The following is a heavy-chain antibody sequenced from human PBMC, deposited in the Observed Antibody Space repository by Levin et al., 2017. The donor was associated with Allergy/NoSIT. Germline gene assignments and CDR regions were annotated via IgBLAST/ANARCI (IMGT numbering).Heavy chain of an antibody. D-gene: IGHD1-7*01. CDR1: GFTFSSYA. CDR3: ARDSWRELRGWFDP. Sequence: GGSLRLSCAASGFTFSSYAMHWVRQAPGKGLEWVAVISYDGSNKYYADSVKGRFTISRDNSKNTLYLQMNSLRAEDTAVYYCARDSWRELRGWFDPWGQGTLVTVSS. J-gene: IGHJ5*02. CDR2: ISYDGSNK. V-gene: IGHV3-30*04.